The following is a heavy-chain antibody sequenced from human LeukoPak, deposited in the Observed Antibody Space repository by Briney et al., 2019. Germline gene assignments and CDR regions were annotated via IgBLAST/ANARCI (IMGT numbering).Heavy chain of an antibody. CDR3: ARGGWGTYDPGNLDF. J-gene: IGHJ4*02. D-gene: IGHD6-19*01. V-gene: IGHV3-53*01. CDR1: GFNVSRNY. Sequence: PGGSLRLSCAASGFNVSRNYMNWVRQAPGKGLEWVLVIYSGGSTYYADSVKGRFTISRDISKNTLYLQINSLRAEDTALYYCARGGWGTYDPGNLDFWGQGTLVTVSS. CDR2: IYSGGST.